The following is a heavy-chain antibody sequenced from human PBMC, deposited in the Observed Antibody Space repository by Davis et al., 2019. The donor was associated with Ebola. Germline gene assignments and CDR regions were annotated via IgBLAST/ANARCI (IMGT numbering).Heavy chain of an antibody. Sequence: PGGSLRLSCAASGFTFSSYWMSWVRQAPGKGLEWVANIKQDGSEKYYVDSVKGRFTISRDNAKNSLYLQMNSLRAEDTAVYYCARETPTGGYYYYGMDVWGQGTTVTVSS. V-gene: IGHV3-7*01. D-gene: IGHD4-11*01. CDR2: IKQDGSEK. J-gene: IGHJ6*02. CDR1: GFTFSSYW. CDR3: ARETPTGGYYYYGMDV.